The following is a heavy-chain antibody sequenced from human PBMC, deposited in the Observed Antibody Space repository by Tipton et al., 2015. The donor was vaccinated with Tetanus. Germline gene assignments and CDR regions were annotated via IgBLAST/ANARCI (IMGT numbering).Heavy chain of an antibody. CDR3: ARRGCRGGSCYISPNYGMDV. V-gene: IGHV3-23*01. Sequence: SLRLSCEASGFTFSNYAFNWVRQAPGKGLEWVSPVGTSASNTYYADSVKGRCTISRDNSKNTVVLHVTSLRGEDTAVYYCARRGCRGGSCYISPNYGMDVWGQGTTVTVSS. D-gene: IGHD2-15*01. CDR1: GFTFSNYA. J-gene: IGHJ6*02. CDR2: VGTSASNT.